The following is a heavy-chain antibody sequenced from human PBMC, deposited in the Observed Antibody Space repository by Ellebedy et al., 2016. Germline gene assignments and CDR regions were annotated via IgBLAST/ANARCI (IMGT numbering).Heavy chain of an antibody. D-gene: IGHD5-24*01. V-gene: IGHV3-53*04. CDR3: ARGLAIGMATVFNP. CDR1: GFTVSSDY. J-gene: IGHJ5*02. CDR2: IYSGADT. Sequence: GGSLRLSCAASGFTVSSDYMSWVRQAPGKGLEWVSVIYSGADTYYADSVKGRFTISRHNSRNTLYLQMNSLRAEDTAVYYCARGLAIGMATVFNPWGQGTLVTVSS.